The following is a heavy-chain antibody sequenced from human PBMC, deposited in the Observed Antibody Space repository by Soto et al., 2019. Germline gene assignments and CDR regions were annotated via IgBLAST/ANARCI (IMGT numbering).Heavy chain of an antibody. D-gene: IGHD2-8*01. V-gene: IGHV4-31*03. CDR2: IYYSGST. CDR3: ARGTYVAGCGGMDV. Sequence: PSETLSLTCTVSGGSISSGGYDWSWIRQHPGKGLEWIGYIYYSGSTYYNPSLKSRVTISVDTSKNQFSLKLSSVTAADTAVYYCARGTYVAGCGGMDVWGQGTTVTVSS. CDR1: GGSISSGGYD. J-gene: IGHJ6*02.